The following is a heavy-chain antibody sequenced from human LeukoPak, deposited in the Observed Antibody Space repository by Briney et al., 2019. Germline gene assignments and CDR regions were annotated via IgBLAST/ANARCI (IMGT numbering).Heavy chain of an antibody. CDR3: ASDSSGWYNY. D-gene: IGHD6-19*01. V-gene: IGHV4-39*07. CDR1: GGSISSTSYY. Sequence: SETLSLTCIVSGGSISSTSYYWGWIRQPPGKGLEWIGYIYHSGSTYYNPSLKSRVTISVDRSKNQFSLKLSSVTAADTAVYYCASDSSGWYNYWGQGTLVTVSS. CDR2: IYHSGST. J-gene: IGHJ4*02.